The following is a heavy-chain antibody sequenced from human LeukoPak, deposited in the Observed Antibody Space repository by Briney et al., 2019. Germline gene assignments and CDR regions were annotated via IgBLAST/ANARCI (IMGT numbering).Heavy chain of an antibody. CDR3: ARISDFWSGWIDY. J-gene: IGHJ4*02. D-gene: IGHD3-3*01. CDR1: GGSFSGYY. V-gene: IGHV4-34*01. CDR2: INHSGSI. Sequence: SETLSLTCAVYGGSFSGYYWSWIRQPPGKGLGWIGEINHSGSINYNPSLKSRVTISVDTSKNQFSLKLSSVTAADTAVYYCARISDFWSGWIDYWGQGTLVTVSS.